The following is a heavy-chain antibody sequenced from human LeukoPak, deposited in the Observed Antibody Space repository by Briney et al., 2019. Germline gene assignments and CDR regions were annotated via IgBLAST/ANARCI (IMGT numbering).Heavy chain of an antibody. J-gene: IGHJ3*02. D-gene: IGHD1-26*01. CDR3: ARAGRELSPSAFDI. Sequence: GGSLRLSCAASGFTFSSYWMSWVRQAPGKGLEWVANIKQDGSEKYYVDPVKGRFTISRDNAKNSLYLQMNSLRAEDTAVYYCARAGRELSPSAFDIWGQGTMVTVSS. CDR1: GFTFSSYW. V-gene: IGHV3-7*01. CDR2: IKQDGSEK.